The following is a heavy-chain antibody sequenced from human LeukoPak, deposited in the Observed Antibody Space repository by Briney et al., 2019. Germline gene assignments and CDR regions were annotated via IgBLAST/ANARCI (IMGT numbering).Heavy chain of an antibody. D-gene: IGHD3-16*01. CDR1: GFSFSDSY. J-gene: IGHJ4*02. Sequence: GGSLRLSCVVSGFSFSDSYMTWIRQTPGKGLESLAYISGSGSDIYYADSVKGRFTISRDNSKNTLYLQMNSLRAEDTAVYYCAKDYGSSIDYWGQGTLVTVSS. CDR3: AKDYGSSIDY. CDR2: ISGSGSDI. V-gene: IGHV3-11*04.